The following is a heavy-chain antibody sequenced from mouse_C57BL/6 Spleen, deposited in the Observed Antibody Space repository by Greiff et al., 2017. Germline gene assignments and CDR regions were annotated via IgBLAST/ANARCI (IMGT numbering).Heavy chain of an antibody. Sequence: EVKLMESGPELVKPGASVKISCKASGYSFTGYYMNWVKQSPEKSLEWIGEINPSTGGTTYNQKFKAKATLTVDKSSSTAYMQLKSLTSEDSAVYYCARRGIYYGNYVRLFDYWGQGTTLTVSS. D-gene: IGHD2-1*01. CDR3: ARRGIYYGNYVRLFDY. CDR1: GYSFTGYY. V-gene: IGHV1-42*01. J-gene: IGHJ2*01. CDR2: INPSTGGT.